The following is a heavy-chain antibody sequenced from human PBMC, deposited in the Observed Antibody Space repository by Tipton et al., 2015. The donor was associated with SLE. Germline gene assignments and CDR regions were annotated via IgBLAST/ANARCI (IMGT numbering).Heavy chain of an antibody. D-gene: IGHD1-26*01. CDR1: GGSISSGSYY. J-gene: IGHJ6*02. Sequence: TLSLTCTVSGGSISSGSYYWSWIRQPAGKGLEWIGRIYTSGSTNYNPSLKSRVTISVDTSKNQFSLKLSSVTAADPAGYYCARVPGGGYYFSYYDYGMDVWGQGTTVTVSS. CDR2: IYTSGST. CDR3: ARVPGGGYYFSYYDYGMDV. V-gene: IGHV4-61*02.